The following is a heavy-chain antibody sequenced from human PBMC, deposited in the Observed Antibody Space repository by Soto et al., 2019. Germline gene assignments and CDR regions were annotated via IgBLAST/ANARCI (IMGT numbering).Heavy chain of an antibody. CDR1: GFTFSSYS. CDR2: ISSSSTI. J-gene: IGHJ3*02. Sequence: GGSLRLSCAASGFTFSSYSMNWVRQAPGKGLEWVSYISSSSTIYYADSVKGRFTISRDNAKNSLYLQMNSLRAEDTAVYYCASSGHPGTKGAFDIWGQGTMVTVSS. V-gene: IGHV3-48*01. D-gene: IGHD3-10*01. CDR3: ASSGHPGTKGAFDI.